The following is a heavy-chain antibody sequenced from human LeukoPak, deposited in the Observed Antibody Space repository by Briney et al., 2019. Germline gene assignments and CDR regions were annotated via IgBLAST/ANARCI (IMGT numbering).Heavy chain of an antibody. J-gene: IGHJ4*02. V-gene: IGHV1-2*02. CDR1: GYTFTDYY. Sequence: ASVKVSCKASGYTFTDYYMHWVRQAPGQGLEWMGWINPKSGGRSYAQRFQGRVTMTRDTSISTAYMELSRLRSDDTAVFYCATGERLVPAAMWFDYWGQGTLVAVSS. D-gene: IGHD2-2*01. CDR3: ATGERLVPAAMWFDY. CDR2: INPKSGGR.